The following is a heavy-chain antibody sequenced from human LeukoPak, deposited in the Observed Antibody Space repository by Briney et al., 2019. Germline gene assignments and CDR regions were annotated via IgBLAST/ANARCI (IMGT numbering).Heavy chain of an antibody. CDR1: GFTFSSYA. D-gene: IGHD3-16*02. Sequence: PGRSLRLSCAPSGFTFSSYAMSWVRQAPGKGLEWVSAISGSGGSTYYADSLNGRFTISRDNSKNTLYLQMNSLRAEDTAVYYCAKGPGGDYVWGSYQTKPAYYFDYWGQGTLVTVSS. CDR2: ISGSGGST. V-gene: IGHV3-23*01. CDR3: AKGPGGDYVWGSYQTKPAYYFDY. J-gene: IGHJ4*02.